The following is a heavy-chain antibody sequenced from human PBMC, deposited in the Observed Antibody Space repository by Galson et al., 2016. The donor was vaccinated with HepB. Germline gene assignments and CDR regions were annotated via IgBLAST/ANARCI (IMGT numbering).Heavy chain of an antibody. J-gene: IGHJ3*01. CDR1: RFSFSSYG. D-gene: IGHD2/OR15-2a*01. CDR2: AVGSGGGT. Sequence: SLRLSCAASRFSFSSYGMSWVRQFPGKGLEWVAAAVGSGGGTHYADSVKGRFTISRDDSTNTVSLELDSLRVEDTAIYYCAKPTYVAILSLGAFDVWGPGTVVTVSS. CDR3: AKPTYVAILSLGAFDV. V-gene: IGHV3-23*01.